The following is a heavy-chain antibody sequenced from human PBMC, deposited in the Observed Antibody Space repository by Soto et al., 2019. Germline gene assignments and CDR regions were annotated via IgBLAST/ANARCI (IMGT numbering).Heavy chain of an antibody. Sequence: SETLSLTCTVSGGSISSYYWSWIRQPPGKGLEWIGYIYYSGSTNYNPSLKSRVTISVDTSKNQFSLKLSSVTAADTAVYYCARHIFREWDFDWSQSTGAFDIWGQGTMVTVSS. CDR2: IYYSGST. CDR3: ARHIFREWDFDWSQSTGAFDI. V-gene: IGHV4-59*08. D-gene: IGHD3-9*01. CDR1: GGSISSYY. J-gene: IGHJ3*02.